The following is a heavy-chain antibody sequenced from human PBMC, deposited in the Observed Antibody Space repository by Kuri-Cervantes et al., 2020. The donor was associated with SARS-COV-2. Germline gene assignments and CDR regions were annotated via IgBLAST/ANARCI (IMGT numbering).Heavy chain of an antibody. Sequence: GESLKISCAASGFTFSNYGMNWVRQALGKGLEWVSYISSSSSTIYYADSVKGRFTISRDNAKNSLYLQMNSLRDEDTAVYYCARSRDGDYDPFDYWGQGTLVTVSS. CDR2: ISSSSSTI. CDR3: ARSRDGDYDPFDY. V-gene: IGHV3-48*02. J-gene: IGHJ4*02. CDR1: GFTFSNYG. D-gene: IGHD4-17*01.